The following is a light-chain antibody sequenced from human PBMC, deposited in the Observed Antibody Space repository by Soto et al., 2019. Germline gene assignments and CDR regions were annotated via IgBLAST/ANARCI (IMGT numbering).Light chain of an antibody. CDR2: GAS. CDR3: QQFGTSGYT. Sequence: PGARATLSCRASQSVSSSYLAWYQQKPGQAPRLLIYGASSRATGIPDRFSGSGSGTDFTLTISRLEPEDFAVYYCQQFGTSGYTFGQGTKLEIK. V-gene: IGKV3-20*01. CDR1: QSVSSSY. J-gene: IGKJ2*01.